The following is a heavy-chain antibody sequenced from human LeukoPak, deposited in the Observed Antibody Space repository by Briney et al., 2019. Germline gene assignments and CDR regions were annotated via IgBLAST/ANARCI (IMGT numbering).Heavy chain of an antibody. Sequence: GGSLRLSCAASGFSFSTYWMTWVRQIPEKGLEWVANIKPDGSQKYYVDSVKGRFIVSRDNTKNSLYPQMNNLGVEDTAVYYCARGFLDSWGRGTLVTVSS. J-gene: IGHJ4*02. D-gene: IGHD3/OR15-3a*01. CDR1: GFSFSTYW. V-gene: IGHV3-7*01. CDR3: ARGFLDS. CDR2: IKPDGSQK.